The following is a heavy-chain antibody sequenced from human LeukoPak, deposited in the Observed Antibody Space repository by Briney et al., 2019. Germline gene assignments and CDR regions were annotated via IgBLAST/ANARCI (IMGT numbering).Heavy chain of an antibody. V-gene: IGHV1-18*01. CDR3: ARDTLRYPMVVNELAVAGQIDY. D-gene: IGHD6-19*01. CDR1: GGTFSSYA. Sequence: GASVKVSCKASGGTFSSYAISWVRQAPGQGLEWMGWISAYNGNTNYAQKLQGRVTMTTDTSTSTAYMELRSLRSDDTAVYYCARDTLRYPMVVNELAVAGQIDYWGQGTLVTVSS. CDR2: ISAYNGNT. J-gene: IGHJ4*02.